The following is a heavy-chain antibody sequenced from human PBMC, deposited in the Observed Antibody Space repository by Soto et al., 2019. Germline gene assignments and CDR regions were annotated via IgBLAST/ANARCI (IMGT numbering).Heavy chain of an antibody. J-gene: IGHJ6*02. CDR1: GGTFSSYA. CDR2: IIPIFGTA. CDR3: ARGKGDNIPFYYYYYGMDV. Sequence: SVKVSCKASGGTFSSYAISWVRQAPGQGLEWMGGIIPIFGTANYAQKFQGRVTITADKSTSTAYMELSSLRSEDTAVYYCARGKGDNIPFYYYYYGMDVWGQGTTVTVSS. V-gene: IGHV1-69*06. D-gene: IGHD2-21*02.